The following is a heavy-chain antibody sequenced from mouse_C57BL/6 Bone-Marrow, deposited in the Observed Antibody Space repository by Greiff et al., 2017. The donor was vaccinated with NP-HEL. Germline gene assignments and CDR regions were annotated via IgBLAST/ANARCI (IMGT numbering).Heavy chain of an antibody. V-gene: IGHV5-17*01. J-gene: IGHJ3*01. CDR3: ARRAYYDYGPFAY. CDR2: ISSGSSTI. Sequence: EVQGVESGGGLVKPGGSLKLSCAASGFTFSDYGMHWVRQAPEKGLEWVAYISSGSSTIYYADTVKGRFTISRDNAKNTLFLQMTSLRSEDTAMYYCARRAYYDYGPFAYWGQGTLVTVSA. D-gene: IGHD2-4*01. CDR1: GFTFSDYG.